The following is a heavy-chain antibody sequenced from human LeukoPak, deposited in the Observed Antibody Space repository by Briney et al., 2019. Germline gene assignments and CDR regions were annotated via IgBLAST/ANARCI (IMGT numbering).Heavy chain of an antibody. CDR2: IRSSSET. Sequence: GGSLRLSCAASGFTFSSYGMNWVRQAPGKGLEWVSHIRSSSETFYADSVKGRFTISRDNARNSLYLQMNNLRGEDTAIYYCARDAGNSGYGCDLWGQGTLVTVSS. CDR1: GFTFSSYG. J-gene: IGHJ5*02. CDR3: ARDAGNSGYGCDL. V-gene: IGHV3-48*01. D-gene: IGHD5-12*01.